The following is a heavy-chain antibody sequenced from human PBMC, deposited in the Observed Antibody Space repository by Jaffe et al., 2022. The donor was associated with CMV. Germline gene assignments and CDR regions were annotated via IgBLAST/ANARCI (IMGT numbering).Heavy chain of an antibody. CDR1: GGSFSGYY. V-gene: IGHV4-34*01. Sequence: QVQLQQWGAGLLKPSETLSLTCAVYGGSFSGYYWSWIRQPPGKGLEWIGEVNHSGSTNYNPSLKSRVTISVDTSKNQFSLKLSSVTAADTAVYYCARDGYYPSGSPPFDYWGQGTLVTVSS. D-gene: IGHD3-10*01. J-gene: IGHJ4*02. CDR2: VNHSGST. CDR3: ARDGYYPSGSPPFDY.